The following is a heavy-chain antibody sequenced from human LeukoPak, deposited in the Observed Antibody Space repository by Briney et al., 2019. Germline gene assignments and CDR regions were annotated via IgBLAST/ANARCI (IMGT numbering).Heavy chain of an antibody. D-gene: IGHD3-16*02. J-gene: IGHJ4*02. CDR2: IWYDGSNK. V-gene: IGHV3-33*03. Sequence: GGSLRLSCAASAFTFSSYGMHWVRQAPGKGLEWVAVIWYDGSNKYYADSVKGRFTISRDNAKNSLYPQMNSLRAEGTAVYYCATDEGGVIGFDNWGQGTLVTV. CDR1: AFTFSSYG. CDR3: ATDEGGVIGFDN.